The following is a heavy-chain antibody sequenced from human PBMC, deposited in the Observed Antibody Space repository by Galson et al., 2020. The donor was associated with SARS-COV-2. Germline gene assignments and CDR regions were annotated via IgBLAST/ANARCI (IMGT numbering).Heavy chain of an antibody. D-gene: IGHD6-13*01. J-gene: IGHJ3*02. CDR3: ARDQIGYSSTSDAFDI. V-gene: IGHV1-2*06. CDR1: GYTFTGYY. CDR2: INPNSGGT. Sequence: ASVKVSCKASGYTFTGYYMHWVRQAPGQGLEWMGRINPNSGGTNYAQKFQGRVTMTRDTSISTAYMELSRLRSDDTAVYYCARDQIGYSSTSDAFDIWGQGTMVTVSS.